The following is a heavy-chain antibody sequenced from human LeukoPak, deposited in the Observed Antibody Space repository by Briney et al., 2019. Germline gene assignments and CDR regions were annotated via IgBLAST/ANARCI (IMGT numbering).Heavy chain of an antibody. Sequence: GGSLRLSCAASEFSVGSNYMTWVRQAPGKGLEWVSLIYSGGSTYYADSVKGRFTISRDNSKNTLYLQMNSLRAEDTAVYYCARDIIVGATDGIDAFDIWGQGTMVTVSS. V-gene: IGHV3-66*01. CDR3: ARDIIVGATDGIDAFDI. CDR2: IYSGGST. D-gene: IGHD1-26*01. CDR1: EFSVGSNY. J-gene: IGHJ3*02.